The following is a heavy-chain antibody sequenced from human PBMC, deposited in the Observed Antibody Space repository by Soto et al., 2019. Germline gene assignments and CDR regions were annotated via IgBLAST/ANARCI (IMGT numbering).Heavy chain of an antibody. CDR1: GFTLSISA. CDR2: INSRSTAV. D-gene: IGHD2-15*01. Sequence: PGGSLRLCCEASGFTLSISAMNWVRQAPGKGLEWVSSINSRSTAVRYADSAKGRFTISRDNANNSLSLQLNSLRPEDTAVYYCARGRGSLSYWGQGTLVTVSS. V-gene: IGHV3-21*01. J-gene: IGHJ4*02. CDR3: ARGRGSLSY.